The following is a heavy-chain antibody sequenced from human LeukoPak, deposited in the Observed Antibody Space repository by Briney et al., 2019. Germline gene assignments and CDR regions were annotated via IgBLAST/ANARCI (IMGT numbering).Heavy chain of an antibody. Sequence: GGSLRLSCAASGITFSTYNMNWVRQAPGKGLEWVSYISSSSTVIYYADSVKGRFTISRDNAKNSLYLQMNSLRAEDTAVYYCARDLEYSSSYSWLNYYYYMDVWGKGTTVTVSS. CDR2: ISSSSTVI. D-gene: IGHD6-6*01. CDR3: ARDLEYSSSYSWLNYYYYMDV. J-gene: IGHJ6*03. V-gene: IGHV3-48*04. CDR1: GITFSTYN.